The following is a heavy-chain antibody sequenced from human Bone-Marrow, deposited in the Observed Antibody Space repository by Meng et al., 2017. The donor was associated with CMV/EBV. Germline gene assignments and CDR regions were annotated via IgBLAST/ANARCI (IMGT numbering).Heavy chain of an antibody. D-gene: IGHD5/OR15-5a*01. CDR2: IKSKTDGGTT. Sequence: GESLKISCAASGLTVSSNYMNWVRQAPGKGLEWVGRIKSKTDGGTTDYAAPVKGRFTISRDDSKNTLYLQMNSLKTEDTAVYYCAKVLRARTPNFYYGMDVWGQGTTVTVSS. CDR1: GLTVSSNY. CDR3: AKVLRARTPNFYYGMDV. J-gene: IGHJ6*02. V-gene: IGHV3-15*01.